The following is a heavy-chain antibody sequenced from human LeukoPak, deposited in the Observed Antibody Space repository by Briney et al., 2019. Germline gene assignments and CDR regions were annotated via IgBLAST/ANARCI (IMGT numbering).Heavy chain of an antibody. D-gene: IGHD2-21*01. CDR1: GFTVSSNF. CDR3: TRGGGGSFPHY. CDR2: IYSGGST. Sequence: GGPLRLSCAASGFTVSSNFLSWVRQPPGKGLEWVSDIYSGGSTYYADSVKGRFTISRDNSKNTLYLQMNSLRAEDTAVYYCTRGGGGSFPHYWGQGTPVTVSS. V-gene: IGHV3-53*01. J-gene: IGHJ4*02.